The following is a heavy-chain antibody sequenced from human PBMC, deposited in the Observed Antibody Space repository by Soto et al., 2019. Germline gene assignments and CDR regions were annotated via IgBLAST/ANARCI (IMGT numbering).Heavy chain of an antibody. Sequence: SQTLSLTCAISGDSVSSNSAAWNWIRQSPSRGLEWLGRTYYRSRWYNDYAISVKSRITIKPDTSKNQFSLQLNSVTPEDTAVYYCARANFGSGWYVYWFDPWGQGTLVTVSS. CDR2: TYYRSRWYN. V-gene: IGHV6-1*01. CDR3: ARANFGSGWYVYWFDP. D-gene: IGHD6-19*01. J-gene: IGHJ5*02. CDR1: GDSVSSNSAA.